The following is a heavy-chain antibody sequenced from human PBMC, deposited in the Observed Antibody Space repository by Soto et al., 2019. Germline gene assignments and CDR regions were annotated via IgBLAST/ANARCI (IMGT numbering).Heavy chain of an antibody. CDR1: GYTFTSYY. Sequence: PSVKVSCKASGYTFTSYYMHWVRQAPGQGLEWMGIINPSGGSTSYAQKFQGRVTMTRDTSTSTVYMELSSLRSEDTAVYYCARDLPDLQFSYYYYGMDVWGQGTTVTAP. CDR3: ARDLPDLQFSYYYYGMDV. D-gene: IGHD4-4*01. CDR2: INPSGGST. J-gene: IGHJ6*02. V-gene: IGHV1-46*01.